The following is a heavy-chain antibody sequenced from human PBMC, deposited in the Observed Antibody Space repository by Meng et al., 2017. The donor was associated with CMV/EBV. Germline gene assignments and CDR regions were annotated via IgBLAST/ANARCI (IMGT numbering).Heavy chain of an antibody. CDR1: GGSISSSSYY. CDR2: IYYSGST. CDR3: ARDYGDLRQDY. Sequence: QLQESGPGLVKPSETLSLTCTASGGSISSSSYYWGWIRQPPGKGLEWIGSIYYSGSTYYNPSLKSRVTISVDTSKNQFSLKLSSVTAADTAVYYCARDYGDLRQDYWGQGTLVTVSS. J-gene: IGHJ4*02. D-gene: IGHD4-17*01. V-gene: IGHV4-39*07.